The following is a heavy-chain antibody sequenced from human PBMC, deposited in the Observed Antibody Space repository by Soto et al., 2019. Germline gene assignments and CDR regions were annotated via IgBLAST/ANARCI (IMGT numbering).Heavy chain of an antibody. CDR2: MNANSGSA. D-gene: IGHD6-13*01. CDR1: GYTFTSYD. CDR3: ARGGPAAGFDY. J-gene: IGHJ4*02. V-gene: IGHV1-8*01. Sequence: QVQLVQSGAEEKKTGASVKVSCKASGYTFTSYDINWVRQATGQGLEWMGWMNANSGSAGYAQNFQGRVTLTRDTSMSTAYMERSGLRSEDTAMYYCARGGPAAGFDYWGQGTLVTVSS.